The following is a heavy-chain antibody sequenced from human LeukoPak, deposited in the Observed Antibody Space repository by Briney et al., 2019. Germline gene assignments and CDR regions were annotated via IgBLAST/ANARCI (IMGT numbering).Heavy chain of an antibody. J-gene: IGHJ4*02. Sequence: GGSLRLSCAASGFTFSSYAMHWVRQAPGKGLEWVAVISYDGSNKYYADSVKGRFTISRDNSQNTLYLQMNSLRAEDTAVYYCARDKQGIVATTSFDYWGQGTLVTVSS. CDR3: ARDKQGIVATTSFDY. D-gene: IGHD5-12*01. CDR1: GFTFSSYA. V-gene: IGHV3-30*04. CDR2: ISYDGSNK.